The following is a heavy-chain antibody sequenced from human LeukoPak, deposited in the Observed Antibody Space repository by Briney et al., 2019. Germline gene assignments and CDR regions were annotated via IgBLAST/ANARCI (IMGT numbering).Heavy chain of an antibody. Sequence: SGPTLVNPTQTLTLTCTFSGFSLSTSGVGVGWIRQPPGKALEWLALIYWDGDKRYSPSLESRLTITKDTSKNQVVLKMTNMDPVDTATYYCAHSTYSSGIAAAGPRYFDLWGRGTLVTVS. CDR3: AHSTYSSGIAAAGPRYFDL. CDR1: GFSLSTSGVG. V-gene: IGHV2-5*02. D-gene: IGHD6-13*01. CDR2: IYWDGDK. J-gene: IGHJ2*01.